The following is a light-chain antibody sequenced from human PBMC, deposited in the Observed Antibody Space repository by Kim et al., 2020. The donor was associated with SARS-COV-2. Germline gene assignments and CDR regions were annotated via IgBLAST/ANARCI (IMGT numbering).Light chain of an antibody. V-gene: IGLV1-44*01. CDR1: SSNIARNT. J-gene: IGLJ3*02. CDR2: SSN. Sequence: GQRVTISCSGSSSNIARNTVTWYQQLPGRAPQLLIHSSNQRPSGVPDRFSGSKSGTSASLAISGLQSEDEADYYCASWDDGLNARVFGGGTKLTVL. CDR3: ASWDDGLNARV.